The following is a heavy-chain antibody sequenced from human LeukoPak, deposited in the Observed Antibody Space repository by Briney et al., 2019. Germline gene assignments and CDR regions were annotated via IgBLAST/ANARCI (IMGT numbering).Heavy chain of an antibody. J-gene: IGHJ4*02. D-gene: IGHD6-19*01. CDR2: ISYDGSNK. V-gene: IGHV3-30*18. CDR1: GFTFSSYG. CDR3: AKGGAVVPY. Sequence: PGGALRLSCAASGFTFSSYGMHWVRQAPGKGREWGAVISYDGSNKYYADSVKGRFTISRDNSKNTLYLQMNSLRAEDTAVYYCAKGGAVVPYWGQGTLVTVSS.